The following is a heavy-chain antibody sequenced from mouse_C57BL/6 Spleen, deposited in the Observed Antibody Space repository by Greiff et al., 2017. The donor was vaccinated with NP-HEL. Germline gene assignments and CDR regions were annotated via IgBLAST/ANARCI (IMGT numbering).Heavy chain of an antibody. V-gene: IGHV1-50*01. CDR1: GYTFTSYW. D-gene: IGHD5-1*01. CDR2: IDPSDSYT. J-gene: IGHJ3*01. CDR3: ARSTWFAY. Sequence: VQLQQPGAELVKPGASVKLSCKASGYTFTSYWMQWVKQRPGQGLEWIGEIDPSDSYTNYNQKFKGKATLTVDTSSSTASMQLSSLTSEDSAVYYCARSTWFAYWGQGTLVTVSA.